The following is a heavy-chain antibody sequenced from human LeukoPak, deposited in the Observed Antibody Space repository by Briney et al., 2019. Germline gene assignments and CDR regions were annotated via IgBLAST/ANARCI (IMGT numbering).Heavy chain of an antibody. CDR1: GFSLSTDGVG. D-gene: IGHD6-13*01. CDR3: AHRQVAAAGIDYFNY. J-gene: IGHJ4*02. CDR2: IYWDDDK. V-gene: IGHV2-5*05. Sequence: SGPTLVNPTHTHTLTCTFPGFSLSTDGVGVGWIRQPPPKALEMLAAIYWDDDKPYGPALKSRLTLTKDTSKNQVVLTMTNMDPVDTATYYCAHRQVAAAGIDYFNYWGQGTLVTVSS.